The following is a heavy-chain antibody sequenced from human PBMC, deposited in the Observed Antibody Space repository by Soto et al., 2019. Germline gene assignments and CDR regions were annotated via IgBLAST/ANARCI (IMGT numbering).Heavy chain of an antibody. CDR1: GGTFSSYA. J-gene: IGHJ6*02. Sequence: QVQLVQSGAEVKKPGSSVKVSCKASGGTFSSYAISWVRQAPGQGLEWMGGIIPIFGTANYAQKFQGRVTITADESTSKAYMELSSLRSEDTAVYYCARQGYSGYDFGGRYYYYGMDVWGQGTTVTVSS. D-gene: IGHD5-12*01. V-gene: IGHV1-69*01. CDR2: IIPIFGTA. CDR3: ARQGYSGYDFGGRYYYYGMDV.